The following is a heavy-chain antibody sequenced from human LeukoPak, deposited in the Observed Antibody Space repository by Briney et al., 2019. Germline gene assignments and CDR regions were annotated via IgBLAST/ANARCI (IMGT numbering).Heavy chain of an antibody. J-gene: IGHJ4*02. V-gene: IGHV1-2*06. CDR1: GFTFSSYA. CDR3: AGWHPNFDY. CDR2: INPNSGGT. Sequence: GGSLRLSCAASGFTFSSYAMHWVRQAPGQGLEWMGRINPNSGGTNYAQKFQGRVTMTRDTSISTAYMELSRLRSDDTAVYYCAGWHPNFDYWGQGTLVTVSS. D-gene: IGHD2-15*01.